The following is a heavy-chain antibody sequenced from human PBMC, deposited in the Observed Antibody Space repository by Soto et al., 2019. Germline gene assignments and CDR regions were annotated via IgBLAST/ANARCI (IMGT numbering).Heavy chain of an antibody. CDR1: GGSFSGYY. D-gene: IGHD1-1*01. V-gene: IGHV4-34*01. Sequence: QVQLQQWGAGLLKPSETLSLTCAVYGGSFSGYYWSWIRQPPGKGLEWIGEINHSGSTNYNPSLKSRVTISVDTSKNQFSLKLSSVTAADTVVYYCARERRDNSVYFDYWGQGTLVTVSS. J-gene: IGHJ4*02. CDR2: INHSGST. CDR3: ARERRDNSVYFDY.